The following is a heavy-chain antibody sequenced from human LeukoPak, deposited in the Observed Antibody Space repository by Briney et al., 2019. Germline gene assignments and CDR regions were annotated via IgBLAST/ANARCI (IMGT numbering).Heavy chain of an antibody. V-gene: IGHV5-51*01. CDR1: GYTFTNYW. CDR2: IYPGDSDT. CDR3: ARHPLLRGYTYGYIDY. D-gene: IGHD5-18*01. Sequence: GASLKISCQGSGYTFTNYWIGWVRQVPGKGLDRMGIIYPGDSDTRYSPSFQGQVTISADKSISTAYLQWNSLKASDTAMYYCARHPLLRGYTYGYIDYWGQGALVTVSS. J-gene: IGHJ4*02.